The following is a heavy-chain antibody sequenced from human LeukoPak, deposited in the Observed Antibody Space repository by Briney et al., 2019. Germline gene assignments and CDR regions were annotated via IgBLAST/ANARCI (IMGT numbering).Heavy chain of an antibody. V-gene: IGHV3-74*01. J-gene: IGHJ4*02. Sequence: GGSLRLSCAASGFTFSTYCLHWVRQAPGKGLGWVSRIKRDGSSTTHTDSVKGRFTIPRDNSKNTLYLQMNSMRAEDTAVYYCGRSLSGWLPLDYWGRGTLVTVSA. CDR2: IKRDGSST. CDR3: GRSLSGWLPLDY. CDR1: GFTFSTYC. D-gene: IGHD3-22*01.